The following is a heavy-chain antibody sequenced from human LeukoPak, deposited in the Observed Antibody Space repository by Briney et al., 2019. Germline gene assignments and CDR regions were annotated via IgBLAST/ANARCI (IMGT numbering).Heavy chain of an antibody. J-gene: IGHJ5*02. V-gene: IGHV4-59*01. D-gene: IGHD7-27*01. CDR2: IKHSESA. CDR3: VGGSTGAYGP. Sequence: SETLSLTCTVSGGSIGSYYWSWIRQSPGKGLEWIGYIKHSESANYNPSLKSRVTISVDTSRNQFSLKLSSVTAADTAVYYCVGGSTGAYGPWGQGTLVTVSS. CDR1: GGSIGSYY.